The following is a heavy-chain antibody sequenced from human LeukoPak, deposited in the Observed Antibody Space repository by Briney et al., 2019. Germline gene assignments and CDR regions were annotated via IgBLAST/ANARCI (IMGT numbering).Heavy chain of an antibody. CDR2: ISHDGSNK. V-gene: IGHV3-30*03. Sequence: GGSLRLSCSAPGFTFSKFDMHWVRQAPGEGLEWVAVISHDGSNKFYVDSVKGRFTISRDNSQNTLYLQMNRLRGEDTAVYYCARGGYYAMDVWGQGTTVTVSS. CDR1: GFTFSKFD. CDR3: ARGGYYAMDV. J-gene: IGHJ6*02.